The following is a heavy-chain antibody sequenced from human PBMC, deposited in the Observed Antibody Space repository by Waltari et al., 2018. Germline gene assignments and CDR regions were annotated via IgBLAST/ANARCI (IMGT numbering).Heavy chain of an antibody. CDR1: GFTFSDNW. CDR3: VRGSSGWYGTDF. J-gene: IGHJ4*02. D-gene: IGHD6-19*01. Sequence: EVKLVESGGGLVQPGGSLILSCAASGFTFSDNWMHWVRQAPGKVVVWVSRMKSDATIKDYADSVKGRFTISRDNAENTLYLQMNSLRIEDTAIYYCVRGSSGWYGTDFWGQGTLVTVSS. CDR2: MKSDATIK. V-gene: IGHV3-74*01.